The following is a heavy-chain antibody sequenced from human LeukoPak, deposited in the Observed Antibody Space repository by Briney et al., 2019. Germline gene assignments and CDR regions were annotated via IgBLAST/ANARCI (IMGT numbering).Heavy chain of an antibody. CDR2: ISYDGSNK. CDR1: GFTFSSYA. D-gene: IGHD3-22*01. Sequence: GRSLRLSCAASGFTFSSYAMHWVRQAPGKGLEWVAVISYDGSNKYYADSVKGRFTISRDNSKNTLYLQMNSLRAEDTAVYYCAREGDSSGYAFDIWGQGTMVTVSS. V-gene: IGHV3-30*01. CDR3: AREGDSSGYAFDI. J-gene: IGHJ3*02.